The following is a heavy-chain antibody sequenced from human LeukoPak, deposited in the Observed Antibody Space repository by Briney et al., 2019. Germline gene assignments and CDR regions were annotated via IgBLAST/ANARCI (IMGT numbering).Heavy chain of an antibody. J-gene: IGHJ6*02. CDR3: ARDLIEYSSSYGVPGNYYGMDV. CDR2: IYYSGST. Sequence: SETLSLTCTVSGGSISSSSYYWGWIRQPPGKGLEWIGSIYYSGSTYYNPSLKSRVTISVDTSKNQFSLKLSSVTAADTAVYYCARDLIEYSSSYGVPGNYYGMDVWGRGTTVTVSS. D-gene: IGHD6-6*01. CDR1: GGSISSSSYY. V-gene: IGHV4-39*02.